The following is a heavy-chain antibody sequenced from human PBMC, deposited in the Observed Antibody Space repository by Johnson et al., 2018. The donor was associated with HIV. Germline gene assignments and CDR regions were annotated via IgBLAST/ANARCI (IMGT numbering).Heavy chain of an antibody. J-gene: IGHJ3*02. CDR3: AKDILWRLGIGGAFDI. D-gene: IGHD3-10*01. CDR2: ISYDGSNK. V-gene: IGHV3-30*04. CDR1: GFTFSSYA. Sequence: QVPLVESGGGVVQPGRSLRLSCAASGFTFSSYAMHWVRQAPGKRLAWVAVISYDGSNKYYAASVKGRFTISRDNAKNSLYLQMNSLRAEDTALYYCAKDILWRLGIGGAFDIWGQGTMVTVSS.